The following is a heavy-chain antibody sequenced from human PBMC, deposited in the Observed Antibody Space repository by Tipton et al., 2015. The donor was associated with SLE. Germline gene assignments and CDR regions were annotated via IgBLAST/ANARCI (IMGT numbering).Heavy chain of an antibody. J-gene: IGHJ4*02. CDR2: ISSNGGST. D-gene: IGHD6-13*01. CDR1: GFTFSSYA. CDR3: AKGTAAGPGYFDY. V-gene: IGHV3-64D*06. Sequence: SLRLSCSASGFTFSSYAMHWVRQAPGKGLEYVSAISSNGGSTYYADSVKGRFTISRDNSKNTLYLQMSSLRAEDTAVYYCAKGTAAGPGYFDYWGQGTLVTVSS.